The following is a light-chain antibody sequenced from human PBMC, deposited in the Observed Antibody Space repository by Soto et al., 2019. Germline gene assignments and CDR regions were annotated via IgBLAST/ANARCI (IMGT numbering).Light chain of an antibody. J-gene: IGKJ1*01. Sequence: DIQMTQSPSTLSASVGDIVTITCRASQSISSWLAWYQQKPGKAPKLMIYDASSLESGVPSRFSGSGSGTEFTLTISSLQPDDVATYYCQQYNSYSWTLGQGTKVDIK. CDR3: QQYNSYSWT. V-gene: IGKV1-5*01. CDR1: QSISSW. CDR2: DAS.